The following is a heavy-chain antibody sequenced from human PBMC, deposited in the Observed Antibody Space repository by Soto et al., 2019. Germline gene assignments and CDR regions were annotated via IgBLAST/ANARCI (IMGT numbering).Heavy chain of an antibody. V-gene: IGHV1-18*01. CDR2: ISPYSGYT. J-gene: IGHJ4*02. D-gene: IGHD2-2*01. Sequence: QVQLVQSGAEVKKPGASVKVSCKGLGYNFIKYGINWVRQAPGQGLEWVGWISPYSGYTHSAQKFQGRLTLTTDTAATTAYMELRSLRSADTALYYCTREAIVVIPAAQPSHFDSWGQGTLVTVSS. CDR3: TREAIVVIPAAQPSHFDS. CDR1: GYNFIKYG.